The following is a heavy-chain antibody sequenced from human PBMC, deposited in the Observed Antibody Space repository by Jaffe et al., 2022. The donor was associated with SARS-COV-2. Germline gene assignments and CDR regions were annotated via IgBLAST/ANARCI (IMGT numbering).Heavy chain of an antibody. J-gene: IGHJ3*02. D-gene: IGHD3-10*01. V-gene: IGHV3-30-3*01. Sequence: QVQLVESGGGVVQPGRSLRLSCAASGFTFSSYAMHWVRQAPGKGLEWVAVISYDGSNKYYADSVKGRFTISRDNSKNTLYLQMNSLRAEDTAVYYCARDGGEPDHAFDIWGQGTMVTVSS. CDR1: GFTFSSYA. CDR3: ARDGGEPDHAFDI. CDR2: ISYDGSNK.